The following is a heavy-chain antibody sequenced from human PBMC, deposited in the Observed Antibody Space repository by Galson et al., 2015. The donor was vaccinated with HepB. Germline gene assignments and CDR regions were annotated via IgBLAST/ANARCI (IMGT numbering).Heavy chain of an antibody. J-gene: IGHJ4*02. D-gene: IGHD6-13*01. CDR3: ARDSAGLDY. V-gene: IGHV4-61*02. Sequence: TLSLTCTVSGGSISSGSYSWNWIRQPAGKGLEWIGLFYTSGSTSYNPSLKSRAAMSVDTSRNQVSLNLNPVTAADTAVYYCARDSAGLDYWGQGTLVTVSS. CDR2: FYTSGST. CDR1: GGSISSGSYS.